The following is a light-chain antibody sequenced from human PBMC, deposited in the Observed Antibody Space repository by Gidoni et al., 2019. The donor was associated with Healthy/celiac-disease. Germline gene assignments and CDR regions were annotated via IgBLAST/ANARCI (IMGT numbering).Light chain of an antibody. V-gene: IGLV3-1*01. J-gene: IGLJ1*01. CDR1: KLGAKY. CDR3: QAWDSTTSV. CDR2: QDS. Sequence: SYELTQPPSVSVSPGQTASITCSGDKLGAKYACWYPQKPGQSPVLVIYQDSKRPSGIPERFSGSNSGNTATLTISGTQAMDEADYYCQAWDSTTSVFGTGTKVTVL.